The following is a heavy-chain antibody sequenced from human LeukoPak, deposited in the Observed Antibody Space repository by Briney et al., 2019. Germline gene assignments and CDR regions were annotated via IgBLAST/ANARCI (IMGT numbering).Heavy chain of an antibody. J-gene: IGHJ6*03. CDR3: ARGAGPDYYYHMDV. CDR1: GFTFSDCY. D-gene: IGHD4/OR15-4a*01. CDR2: ISSSGSTI. Sequence: TGGSLRLSCAASGFTFSDCYVSWIRQAPGKGLEWVSYISSSGSTIYYADSVKGRFTISRDNAKNSLYLQVNSLRAEDTAVYYCARGAGPDYYYHMDVWGKGTTVTVSS. V-gene: IGHV3-11*04.